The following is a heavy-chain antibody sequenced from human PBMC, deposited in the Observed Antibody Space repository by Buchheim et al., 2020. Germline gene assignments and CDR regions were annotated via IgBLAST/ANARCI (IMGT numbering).Heavy chain of an antibody. Sequence: QVQLQQWGAGLLKPSETLSLTCAVYGGSFSGYYWSWIRQPPGKGLEWIGEINHSGSTNYNPSLKSRVTISVDTSRNQFSLKLNSGTAADTAVYYCASNRVGATRGSGYWGQGTL. CDR2: INHSGST. V-gene: IGHV4-34*01. D-gene: IGHD1-26*01. CDR3: ASNRVGATRGSGY. CDR1: GGSFSGYY. J-gene: IGHJ4*02.